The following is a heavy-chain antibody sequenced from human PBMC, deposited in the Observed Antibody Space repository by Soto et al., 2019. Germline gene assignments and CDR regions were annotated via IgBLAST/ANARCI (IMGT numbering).Heavy chain of an antibody. J-gene: IGHJ6*02. D-gene: IGHD2-15*01. CDR2: IIPVLGVA. Sequence: QVQLVQSGAEVKNPGSSVKVSCKASGGSFTSLIITWVRQAPGQGLEWMGRIIPVLGVAYYAQKFQGRVTITADKSTTTAYMELTSLTAEDTAVYYWAKSPNPGSATPSYYGMHVWGRGTTDTVSS. CDR3: AKSPNPGSATPSYYGMHV. CDR1: GGSFTSLI. V-gene: IGHV1-69*02.